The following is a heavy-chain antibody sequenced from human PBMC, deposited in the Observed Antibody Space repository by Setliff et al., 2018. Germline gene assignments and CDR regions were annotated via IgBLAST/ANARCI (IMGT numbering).Heavy chain of an antibody. Sequence: PSETLSLTCAVSGYSISSGHFWAWIRQPPGKGLEWIGSIYHSGRTYYNPSLKSRVTMSVDTSKNQFSLRLSSVTAADTAVYYCASPVDEYSSSWIFDYWGQGTLVTVSS. V-gene: IGHV4-38-2*01. CDR2: IYHSGRT. CDR3: ASPVDEYSSSWIFDY. CDR1: GYSISSGHF. J-gene: IGHJ4*02. D-gene: IGHD6-13*01.